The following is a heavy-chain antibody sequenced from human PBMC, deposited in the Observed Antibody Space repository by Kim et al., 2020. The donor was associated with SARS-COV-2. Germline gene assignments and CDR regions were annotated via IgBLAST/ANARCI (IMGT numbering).Heavy chain of an antibody. V-gene: IGHV1-46*01. J-gene: IGHJ4*02. CDR1: GYTFTTKN. D-gene: IGHD3-22*01. CDR3: VRSSAWDMAQNFDR. Sequence: ASVKVSCKASGYTFTTKNIHWVRQAPGQGLEWMGLIKPGGGRTIFARNFQGRLNMTSHTSTTRVYMQLSNLTSDDAAVYYCVRSSAWDMAQNFDRWGQGTLVTVSS. CDR2: IKPGGGRT.